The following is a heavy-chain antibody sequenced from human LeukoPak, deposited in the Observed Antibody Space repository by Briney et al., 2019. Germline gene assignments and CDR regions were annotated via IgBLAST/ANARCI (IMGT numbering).Heavy chain of an antibody. V-gene: IGHV3-21*01. CDR1: GFTFSSYS. J-gene: IGHJ6*02. Sequence: KTGGSLRLSCAASGFTFSSYSMNWVRQAPGKGLEWVSSISSSSSYIYYADSVKGRFTISRDNAKNSLYLQMNSLRAEDTAVYYCARDRGQSGRDILTGYWGVSYYYGMDVWGQGTTVTVSS. D-gene: IGHD3-9*01. CDR2: ISSSSSYI. CDR3: ARDRGQSGRDILTGYWGVSYYYGMDV.